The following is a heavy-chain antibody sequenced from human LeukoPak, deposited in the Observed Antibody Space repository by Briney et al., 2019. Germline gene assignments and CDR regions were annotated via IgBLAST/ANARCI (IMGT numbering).Heavy chain of an antibody. Sequence: GESLKISCKGSGCSFTSYWIGWVRQMPGKGLEWMGIIYPGDSDTRYSPSFQGQVTISADKSISTAYLQWSSLKASDTAMYYCASQTSGIAVAGNFDYWGQGTLVTVSS. J-gene: IGHJ4*02. D-gene: IGHD6-19*01. CDR1: GCSFTSYW. V-gene: IGHV5-51*01. CDR2: IYPGDSDT. CDR3: ASQTSGIAVAGNFDY.